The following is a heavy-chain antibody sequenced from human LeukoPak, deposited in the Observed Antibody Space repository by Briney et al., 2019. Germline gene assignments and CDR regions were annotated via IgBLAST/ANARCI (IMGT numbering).Heavy chain of an antibody. J-gene: IGHJ2*01. D-gene: IGHD3-3*01. CDR2: IYYSGST. Sequence: SETLSLTCTVSGDSSSSGDYFWNWIRQPPGKGLEWIGYIYYSGSTYYNPSLKSRVTISVDTSKNQFSLKLSSVTAADTAVYYCARDEFPPNYDFWSGYHWYFDLWGRGTLVTVSS. CDR1: GDSSSSGDYF. CDR3: ARDEFPPNYDFWSGYHWYFDL. V-gene: IGHV4-30-4*08.